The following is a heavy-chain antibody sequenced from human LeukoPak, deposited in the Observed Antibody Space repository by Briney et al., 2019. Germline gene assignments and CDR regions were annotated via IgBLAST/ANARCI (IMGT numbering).Heavy chain of an antibody. CDR1: GGSMSSYY. CDR2: IYYTGST. V-gene: IGHV4-59*12. D-gene: IGHD6-13*01. CDR3: ARDATAGNFDY. Sequence: SETLSLTCTVSGGSMSSYYWSWIRQPPGKGLEYIGYIYYTGSTYYNPSLKSRVTISVDTSKRQFSLRLSSVSAADTAVYYCARDATAGNFDYWGQGTLVTVSS. J-gene: IGHJ4*02.